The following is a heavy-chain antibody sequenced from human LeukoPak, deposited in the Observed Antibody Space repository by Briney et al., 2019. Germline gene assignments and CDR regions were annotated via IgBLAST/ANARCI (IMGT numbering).Heavy chain of an antibody. CDR2: ISGSGGST. V-gene: IGHV3-23*01. J-gene: IGHJ3*02. D-gene: IGHD3-10*01. Sequence: PGGSLRLSCAASEFTFSNYAMSWVRQVPGKGLEWVSAISGSGGSTYYADSVKGRFTISRDNSRNTLYLEMNSLRAEDTAVYYCAKDPLNYFASGGGAFDIWGQGTMVTVSS. CDR3: AKDPLNYFASGGGAFDI. CDR1: EFTFSNYA.